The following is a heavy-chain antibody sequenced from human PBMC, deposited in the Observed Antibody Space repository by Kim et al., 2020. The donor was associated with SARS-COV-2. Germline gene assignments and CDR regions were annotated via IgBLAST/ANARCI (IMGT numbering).Heavy chain of an antibody. J-gene: IGHJ4*02. V-gene: IGHV4-31*02. Sequence: SRVTISVDTSKNQFSLKLSSVTAADTAVYYCARESKDFWSGYQTDYYFDYWGQGTLVTVSS. D-gene: IGHD3-3*01. CDR3: ARESKDFWSGYQTDYYFDY.